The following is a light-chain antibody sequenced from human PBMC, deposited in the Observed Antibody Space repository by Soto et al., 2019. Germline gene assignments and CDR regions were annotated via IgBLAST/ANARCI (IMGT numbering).Light chain of an antibody. CDR3: QQTYTNPWT. J-gene: IGKJ1*01. V-gene: IGKV1-39*01. CDR2: SAT. CDR1: QSFSNY. Sequence: DIQMTQSPSSVAASVGDRITITCRTSQSFSNYLTWYQHKPGKAPKLLIYSATVLQSGVPSRFSGSGSGTDFTLTISRLQPEDSATYYCQQTYTNPWTFGQGTKVDIK.